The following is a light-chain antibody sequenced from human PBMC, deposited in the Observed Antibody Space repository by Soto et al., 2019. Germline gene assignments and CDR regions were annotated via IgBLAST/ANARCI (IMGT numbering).Light chain of an antibody. CDR2: DDD. V-gene: IGLV3-21*02. CDR3: ASWDDSLSGYV. J-gene: IGLJ1*01. Sequence: SYELTQPPSVSAAPGQTAKITCGLDSVGFRSVHWYQQKAGQAPVLVVFDDDDRPSGIPERFSGSKSGTSASLAISGLRSEDEADYYCASWDDSLSGYVFGTGTKVTVL. CDR1: SVGFRS.